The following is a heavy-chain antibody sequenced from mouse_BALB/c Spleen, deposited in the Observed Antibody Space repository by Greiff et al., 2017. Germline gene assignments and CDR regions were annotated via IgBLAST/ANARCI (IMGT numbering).Heavy chain of an antibody. CDR1: GYSITSDYA. J-gene: IGHJ1*01. CDR3: AREDV. Sequence: EVMLVESGPGLVKPSQSLSLTCTVTGYSITSDYAWNWIRQFPGNKLEWMGYISYSGSTSYNPSLKSRITITRDTSKNQFFLQLNSVTTEDTATYYCAREDVWGAGTTVTVSS. V-gene: IGHV3-2*02. CDR2: ISYSGST.